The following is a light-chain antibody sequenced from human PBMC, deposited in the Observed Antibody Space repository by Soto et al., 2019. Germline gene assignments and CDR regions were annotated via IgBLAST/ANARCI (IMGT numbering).Light chain of an antibody. J-gene: IGKJ1*01. CDR3: QKYDSAPM. V-gene: IGKV1-27*01. Sequence: DIQMTQSPSSLSASVGDRVTITCRPSRGIGNALAWYQQKPGTVPKLLIHSASTLQSGVPSRFSGSGSGTDFTLTISSLQPEDVASYYCQKYDSAPMFGPGTKVEIK. CDR2: SAS. CDR1: RGIGNA.